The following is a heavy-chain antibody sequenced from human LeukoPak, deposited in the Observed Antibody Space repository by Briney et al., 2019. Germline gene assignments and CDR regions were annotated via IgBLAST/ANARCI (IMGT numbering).Heavy chain of an antibody. CDR1: GFTFSTYG. CDR3: AKDSHRTGSYSGTYPYYFDY. V-gene: IGHV3-30*02. D-gene: IGHD3-10*01. Sequence: HPGGSLRLSCAASGFTFSTYGMHWVRQAPGKGLEWVAFIRYDGSYKYYAASVMGRFTISRDISKDTLYLLLTSLRVEETAVYSCAKDSHRTGSYSGTYPYYFDYWGQGTLVSVSS. J-gene: IGHJ4*02. CDR2: IRYDGSYK.